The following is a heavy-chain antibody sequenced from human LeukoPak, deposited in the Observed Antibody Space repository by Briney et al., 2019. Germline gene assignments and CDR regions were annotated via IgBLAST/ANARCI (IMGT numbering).Heavy chain of an antibody. J-gene: IGHJ4*02. Sequence: GGSLRLSCAASGFTFSSYAMSWVRQAPGKGLEWVSAISGSGGSTYYADSVKGRFTISRDNSKNTLYLQMNSLRAEDTAVYYCAKLPRAPYYYDSSGHLDYWGQGTLVTVSS. CDR3: AKLPRAPYYYDSSGHLDY. CDR1: GFTFSSYA. D-gene: IGHD3-22*01. CDR2: ISGSGGST. V-gene: IGHV3-23*01.